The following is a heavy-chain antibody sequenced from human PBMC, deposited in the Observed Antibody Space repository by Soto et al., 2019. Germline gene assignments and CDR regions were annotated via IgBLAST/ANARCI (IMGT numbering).Heavy chain of an antibody. J-gene: IGHJ4*02. CDR3: ARAQGLAYCGGDCYLHFDY. CDR1: GGSFSGYY. Sequence: QVQLQQWGAGLLKPSETLSLTCAVYGGSFSGYYWSWIRQPPGKGLEWIGEINHSGSTNYNPSLKSRVTISVDTSKNQFSLKLGSVTAADTAVYYCARAQGLAYCGGDCYLHFDYWGQGTLVTVSS. V-gene: IGHV4-34*01. D-gene: IGHD2-21*01. CDR2: INHSGST.